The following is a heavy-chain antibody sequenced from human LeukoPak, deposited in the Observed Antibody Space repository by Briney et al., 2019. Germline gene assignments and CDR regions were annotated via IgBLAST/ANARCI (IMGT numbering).Heavy chain of an antibody. Sequence: GGSLRLSCAASGFTFSSYWMSWVRQAPGKGLEWVANIKQDGSEKYYVDSVKGRFTISRDNAKNSLYLQMNSLRAEDTAVYYCARLTGGLFSDAFDIWGQGTMVTVSS. CDR1: GFTFSSYW. J-gene: IGHJ3*02. V-gene: IGHV3-7*01. CDR3: ARLTGGLFSDAFDI. CDR2: IKQDGSEK. D-gene: IGHD7-27*01.